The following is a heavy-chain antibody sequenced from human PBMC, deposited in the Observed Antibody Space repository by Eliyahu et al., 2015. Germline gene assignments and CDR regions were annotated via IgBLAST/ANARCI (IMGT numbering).Heavy chain of an antibody. V-gene: IGHV3-53*01. CDR3: AKDRALGRAIDY. CDR2: IYPGGST. CDR1: NY. J-gene: IGHJ4*02. Sequence: NYVSWVRQAPGKGLEWVSNIYPGGSTFYADSVQGRFTISRDKSKDMLFLQMNNLRADDTAVYFCAKDRALGRAIDYWGQGTLVTVS.